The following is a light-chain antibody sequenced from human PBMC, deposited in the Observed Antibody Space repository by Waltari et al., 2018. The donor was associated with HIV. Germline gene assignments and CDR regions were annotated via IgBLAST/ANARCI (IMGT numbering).Light chain of an antibody. CDR3: AAWDDSLSGQV. CDR2: RNN. J-gene: IGLJ3*02. Sequence: QSVLTQPPSASGTPGQRVTIPCSGRSSNIGSNYVYWYQQLPGTAPKLLIYRNNKRPSGVPDRFSGSKTGTSASLAISGLRSEDEADYYCAAWDDSLSGQVFGGGTKLTVL. CDR1: SSNIGSNY. V-gene: IGLV1-47*01.